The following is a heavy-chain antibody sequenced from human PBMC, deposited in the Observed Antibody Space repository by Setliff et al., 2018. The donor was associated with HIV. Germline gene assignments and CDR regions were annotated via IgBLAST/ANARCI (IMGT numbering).Heavy chain of an antibody. V-gene: IGHV1-2*02. CDR2: INPNSGDT. CDR1: GYTFTDYY. Sequence: ASVKVSCKASGYTFTDYYIHWLRQVPGQGLEWMGWINPNSGDTKHAQKFQGRVSMTRDTSTTTAHMELSRLRPDDTATYYCARVNWAVGLAVDYWGQGTLVTVSS. CDR3: ARVNWAVGLAVDY. J-gene: IGHJ4*02. D-gene: IGHD3-3*02.